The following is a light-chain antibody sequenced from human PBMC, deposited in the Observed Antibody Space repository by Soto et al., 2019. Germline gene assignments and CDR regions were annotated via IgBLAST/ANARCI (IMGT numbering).Light chain of an antibody. J-gene: IGKJ1*01. CDR2: LAS. V-gene: IGKV1-9*01. CDR3: QQLIRFPTK. CDR1: QGISNS. Sequence: IQLTQSPSSLSASVGDRVTITCRASQGISNSLAWYQQKPGKAPKLLMYLASTLQSGVQPRFSGTGSGTNFTLPISSLQPEDFATYYCQQLIRFPTKFGQGTKVEIK.